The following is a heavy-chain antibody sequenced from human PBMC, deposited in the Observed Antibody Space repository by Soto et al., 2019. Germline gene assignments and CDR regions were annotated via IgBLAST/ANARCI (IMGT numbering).Heavy chain of an antibody. D-gene: IGHD3-22*01. CDR2: IDYSGST. Sequence: SETLSLTCTVSGGSISSGGYYWSWIRQHPGKGLEWIGYIDYSGSTYYNPSLKSRVTISVDTSKNQFSLKLSSVTAADTAVYYCAANTYYYDSSGYFGYFDYWGQGTLVTVAS. J-gene: IGHJ4*02. V-gene: IGHV4-31*03. CDR1: GGSISSGGYY. CDR3: AANTYYYDSSGYFGYFDY.